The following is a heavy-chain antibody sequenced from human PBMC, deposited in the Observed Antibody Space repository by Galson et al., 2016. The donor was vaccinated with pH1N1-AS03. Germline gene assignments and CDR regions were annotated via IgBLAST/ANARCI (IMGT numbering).Heavy chain of an antibody. CDR2: ISFDGNNR. CDR1: GFTFNTYG. V-gene: IGHV3-30*18. D-gene: IGHD5/OR15-5a*01. Sequence: SLRLSCAASGFTFNTYGMHWVRQAPGKGLEWVAVISFDGNNRYYMDSVKGRFSISRDDSKNTLYLQMNSLRAEDTAVYYCAKVAEFASTTYDFEYWGQGTLVTVTS. J-gene: IGHJ4*02. CDR3: AKVAEFASTTYDFEY.